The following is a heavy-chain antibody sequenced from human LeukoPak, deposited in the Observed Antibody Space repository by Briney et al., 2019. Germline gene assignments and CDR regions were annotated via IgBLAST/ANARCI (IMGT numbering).Heavy chain of an antibody. CDR2: IRYDGSNK. CDR1: GFTFSSYG. V-gene: IGHV3-30*02. J-gene: IGHJ4*02. Sequence: GGSLRLSCAASGFTFSSYGMYWVRQAPGKGLEWVAFIRYDGSNKYYADSVKGRFTISRDNSKNTLYLQMNSLRAEDTAVYYCAKSRGIGTGAPFDYWGQGTLVTVSS. D-gene: IGHD1-1*01. CDR3: AKSRGIGTGAPFDY.